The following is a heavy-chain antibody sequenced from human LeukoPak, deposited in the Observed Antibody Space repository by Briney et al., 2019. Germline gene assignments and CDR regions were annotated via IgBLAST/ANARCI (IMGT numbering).Heavy chain of an antibody. Sequence: SETLSLTCTVSGGSISSYYWSWIRQPPGKGLEWIGYIYYSGSTNYNPSLKSQVTISVDTSKNQFSLKLSSVTAADTAVYYCARDRTTSHFDYWGQGTLVTVSS. CDR3: ARDRTTSHFDY. V-gene: IGHV4-59*01. D-gene: IGHD4-17*01. CDR2: IYYSGST. J-gene: IGHJ4*02. CDR1: GGSISSYY.